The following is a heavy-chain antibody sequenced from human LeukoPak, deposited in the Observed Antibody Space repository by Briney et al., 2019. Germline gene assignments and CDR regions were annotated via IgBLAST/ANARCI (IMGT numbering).Heavy chain of an antibody. V-gene: IGHV3-23*01. Sequence: RGSLRRSCAASGCTFSTYAMSWVRQAPGKGLEWVSAISGSGGNTYSADSVKGRFTISRDNSKNTLYLQMNSLRTEYKAAYYCARGVCGGDYDHQPYYWGQGSLVTVSS. CDR1: GCTFSTYA. CDR2: ISGSGGNT. CDR3: ARGVCGGDYDHQPYY. D-gene: IGHD2-21*02. J-gene: IGHJ4*02.